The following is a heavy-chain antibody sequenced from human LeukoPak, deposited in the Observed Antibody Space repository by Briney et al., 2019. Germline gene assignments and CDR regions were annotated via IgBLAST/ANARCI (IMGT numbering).Heavy chain of an antibody. CDR2: INAGNGNT. CDR1: GYTFTSYA. CDR3: ARVMGFLNFDY. D-gene: IGHD3-10*01. Sequence: GASVKVSCKASGYTFTSYAMHWVRQAPGQRLEWMGWINAGNGNTKYSQKFQGRVTITRVTSASTAYMELSSLRSEDTAVYYCARVMGFLNFDYWGQGTLVTVSS. V-gene: IGHV1-3*01. J-gene: IGHJ4*02.